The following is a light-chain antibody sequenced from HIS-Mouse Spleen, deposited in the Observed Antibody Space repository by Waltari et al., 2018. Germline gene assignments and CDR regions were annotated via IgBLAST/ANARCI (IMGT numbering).Light chain of an antibody. Sequence: QSALTQPPSVSGSPGQSVTISCTGTSSDVGSYNRVSWYQQPPGTAPKLRIYEVSHRHSGGPDRLSGSKSGNTASLTISGLQAEDEADYYCSSYTSSSTVFGTGTKVTVL. J-gene: IGLJ1*01. CDR3: SSYTSSSTV. CDR2: EVS. V-gene: IGLV2-18*02. CDR1: SSDVGSYNR.